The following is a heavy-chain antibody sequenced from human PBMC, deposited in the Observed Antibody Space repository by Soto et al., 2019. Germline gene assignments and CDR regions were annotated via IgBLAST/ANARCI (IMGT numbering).Heavy chain of an antibody. D-gene: IGHD6-13*01. J-gene: IGHJ6*02. CDR2: ISSSSSYI. Sequence: EVQLVESGGGLVKPGGSLRLSCAASGFTFSSYSMNWVRQAPGKGLEWVSSISSSSSYIYYADSVKGRFTISRDNAKNSLYLQMNGLRAEDTAVHYCARGRGAAGTDSVQYYGMDVWGQGTTVTVSS. V-gene: IGHV3-21*01. CDR3: ARGRGAAGTDSVQYYGMDV. CDR1: GFTFSSYS.